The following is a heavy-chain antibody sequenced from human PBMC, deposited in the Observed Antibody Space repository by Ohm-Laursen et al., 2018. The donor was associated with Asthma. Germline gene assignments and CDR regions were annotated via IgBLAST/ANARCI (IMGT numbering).Heavy chain of an antibody. CDR3: ARIGPEWELPGREYSLHH. V-gene: IGHV3-21*01. J-gene: IGHJ1*01. CDR2: INTASSFI. Sequence: GSLRLSCAASGYTFSRYSIHWVRQIPGKGPEWVASINTASSFIYYADSVRGRFTTSRDNARNSVYLQMNSLRAEDTALYYCARIGPEWELPGREYSLHHWGEGTLVTVSS. CDR1: GYTFSRYS. D-gene: IGHD1-26*01.